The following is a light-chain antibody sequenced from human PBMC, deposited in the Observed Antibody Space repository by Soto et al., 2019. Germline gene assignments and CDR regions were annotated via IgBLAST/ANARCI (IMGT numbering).Light chain of an antibody. Sequence: DIQMTQSPSSLSAPVGDRVTITCRASQSISSYLNWYQQKPGTAPKLLIYAASSLQSGVPSRFSGSGSGTDFTLTISSLQPEDFATYYCQQSYSTPITFGQGTRLEIK. CDR1: QSISSY. V-gene: IGKV1-39*01. CDR3: QQSYSTPIT. CDR2: AAS. J-gene: IGKJ5*01.